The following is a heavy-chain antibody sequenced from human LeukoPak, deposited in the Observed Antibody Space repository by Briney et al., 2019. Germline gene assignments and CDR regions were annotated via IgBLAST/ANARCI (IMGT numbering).Heavy chain of an antibody. CDR3: ARRDDSKAFDI. J-gene: IGHJ3*02. V-gene: IGHV5-51*01. D-gene: IGHD3-22*01. CDR1: GYSFTSYG. CDR2: IYPGDSET. Sequence: GESLKISCKGSGYSFTSYGIAWVRQMPGKGLEWMGIIYPGDSETRYSPSFQGQVTISADKSISTAYLQWSSLEASDTGMYYCARRDDSKAFDIWGQGTMVTVSS.